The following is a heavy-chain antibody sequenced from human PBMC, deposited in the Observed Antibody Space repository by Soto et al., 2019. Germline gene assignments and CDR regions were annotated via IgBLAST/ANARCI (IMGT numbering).Heavy chain of an antibody. CDR2: IYPGDSDT. Sequence: GESLKISCTGSGYSFSTYWIAWVRQMPGKGLEWMGIIYPGDSDTRYSPSFQGQVTISADTSTKTAYLQWHSLKASDTAIYYCARLPQLLWFGALTSRAYYVNYWGPGTLVTV. J-gene: IGHJ4*02. D-gene: IGHD3-10*01. V-gene: IGHV5-51*01. CDR3: ARLPQLLWFGALTSRAYYVNY. CDR1: GYSFSTYW.